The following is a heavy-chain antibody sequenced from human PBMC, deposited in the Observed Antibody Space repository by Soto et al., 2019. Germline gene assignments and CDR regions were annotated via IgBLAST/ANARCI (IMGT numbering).Heavy chain of an antibody. CDR3: GSGGPLPAAITPSRYYYGMDV. V-gene: IGHV4-4*02. J-gene: IGHJ6*02. Sequence: QVQLQESGPGLVKPSGTLSLTCAVSGGSISSSNWWSWVRQPPGKGLEWIGEIYHSGSTNYNPSLKSRLTISVDKSKNQFSLKLSSVTAADTAVYYYGSGGPLPAAITPSRYYYGMDVRGQRTTVTVSS. D-gene: IGHD2-2*02. CDR2: IYHSGST. CDR1: GGSISSSNW.